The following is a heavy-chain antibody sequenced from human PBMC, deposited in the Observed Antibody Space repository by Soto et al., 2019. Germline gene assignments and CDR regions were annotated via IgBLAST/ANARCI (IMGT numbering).Heavy chain of an antibody. CDR3: ARSKNDILTGFWVYYYGMDV. J-gene: IGHJ6*02. CDR2: IYYSGST. Sequence: SETLSLTCTVSGGSISSSSYYWGWIRQPPGKGLEWIGSIYYSGSTYYNPSLKSRVTISVDTSKNQFSLKLSSVTAADTAVYYCARSKNDILTGFWVYYYGMDVWGQGTTVTVS. V-gene: IGHV4-39*01. CDR1: GGSISSSSYY. D-gene: IGHD3-9*01.